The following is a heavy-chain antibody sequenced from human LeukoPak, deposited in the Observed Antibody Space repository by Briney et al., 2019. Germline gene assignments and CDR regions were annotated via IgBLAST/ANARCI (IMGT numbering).Heavy chain of an antibody. Sequence: GGSLRLSCAASAFVFSNYGMHWVRQAPGKGLEWVAVILHDGSDKDYGDSVKGRFTISRDNSKNTLYLQMNSVTAEDTAVYFCAKSRLIPGTYRNDYYYYDMDVWGQGTTVTVSS. CDR3: AKSRLIPGTYRNDYYYYDMDV. CDR1: AFVFSNYG. J-gene: IGHJ6*02. CDR2: ILHDGSDK. D-gene: IGHD3-16*02. V-gene: IGHV3-30*18.